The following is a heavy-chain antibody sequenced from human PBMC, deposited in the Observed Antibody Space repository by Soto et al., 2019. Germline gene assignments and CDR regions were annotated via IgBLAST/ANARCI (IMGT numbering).Heavy chain of an antibody. CDR1: GIAFSNYA. CDR2: ISTSLEAT. V-gene: IGHV3-23*01. J-gene: IGHJ4*02. D-gene: IGHD6-6*01. CDR3: AKDRTVAARHFDY. Sequence: PGGALRLSRAAPGIAFSNYAMHLVRQAPGEGLEGVSSISTSLEATYYADSVKGRFTISRDDSKNTLYLQMNSLRSEDSAVYYCAKDRTVAARHFDYWGQGTQVTVSS.